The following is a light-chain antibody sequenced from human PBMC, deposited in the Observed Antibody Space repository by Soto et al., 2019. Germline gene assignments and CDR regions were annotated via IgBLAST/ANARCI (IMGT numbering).Light chain of an antibody. J-gene: IGKJ1*01. V-gene: IGKV3-15*01. CDR2: GAF. CDR1: QSVSSN. CDR3: QQYNNWPPWT. Sequence: EIVMTQSPATLSVSPGERATLSCRASQSVSSNLAWYQQKPGQAPRLLIYGAFTRATGIPARFSGSGSGTEFTLTIRIPQSEDFAVYYCQQYNNWPPWTFGQGTKVEIK.